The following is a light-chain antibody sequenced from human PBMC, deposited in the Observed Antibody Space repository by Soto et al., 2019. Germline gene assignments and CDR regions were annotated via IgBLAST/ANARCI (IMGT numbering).Light chain of an antibody. CDR1: QSVSFN. J-gene: IGKJ1*01. V-gene: IGKV3-15*01. CDR3: QQYNNWPRT. Sequence: DIVMTQSPLSLPVTPGEPATLSCRASQSVSFNLVWYQQKPGQAPRLLIYSASTRATGIPARFSGSGSETEFTLTISSLQSEDFAVYYCQQYNNWPRTFGQGTKVAIK. CDR2: SAS.